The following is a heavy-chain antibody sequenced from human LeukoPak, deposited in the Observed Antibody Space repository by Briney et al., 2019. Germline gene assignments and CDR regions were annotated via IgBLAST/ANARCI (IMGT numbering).Heavy chain of an antibody. CDR1: GFTPSSYA. CDR2: ISGGGGGT. D-gene: IGHD1-1*01. J-gene: IGHJ4*02. V-gene: IGHV3-23*01. Sequence: GGSLRLSCAASGFTPSSYAMSWVRQAPGKGLEWVSSISGGGGGTYYADSVKGRFTISRDNSKNTLYLQMNSLRAEDTAVYYCGKELERHFDFDYWGQGTLVTVSS. CDR3: GKELERHFDFDY.